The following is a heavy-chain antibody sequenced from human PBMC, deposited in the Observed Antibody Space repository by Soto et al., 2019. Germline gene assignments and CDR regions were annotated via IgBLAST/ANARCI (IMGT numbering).Heavy chain of an antibody. Sequence: LGESLKISCKGSGYSFTSYWISWVRQMPGKGLEWMGRIDPSDSYTNYSPSFQGHVTIPADKSISTAYLQWSSLKASDTAMYYCATYCSSTSCYPPDGMDVWGQGTTVTVSS. CDR1: GYSFTSYW. D-gene: IGHD2-2*01. V-gene: IGHV5-10-1*01. CDR3: ATYCSSTSCYPPDGMDV. CDR2: IDPSDSYT. J-gene: IGHJ6*02.